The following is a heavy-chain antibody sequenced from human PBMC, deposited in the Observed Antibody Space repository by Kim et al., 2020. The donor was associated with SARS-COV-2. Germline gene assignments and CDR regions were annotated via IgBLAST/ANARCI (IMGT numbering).Heavy chain of an antibody. CDR3: ARGGCCSGTSCYFYYHALDV. V-gene: IGHV3-21*01. Sequence: GGSLRLSCAASGFAFGTHSMNWVRQAPGKGLEWVSSIGGSTNYIYYADSVKGRFTISRDNAKNSLYLQMSSLRAEDTAVYYCARGGCCSGTSCYFYYHALDVWGQGTTVTVSS. CDR2: IGGSTNYI. J-gene: IGHJ6*02. D-gene: IGHD2-2*01. CDR1: GFAFGTHS.